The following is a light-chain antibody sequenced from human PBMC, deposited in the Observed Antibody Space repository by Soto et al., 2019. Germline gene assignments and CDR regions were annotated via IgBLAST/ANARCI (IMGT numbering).Light chain of an antibody. CDR1: QTISSW. J-gene: IGKJ5*01. V-gene: IGKV1-5*03. CDR2: KAS. Sequence: SVGHRVTITCRASQTISSWLAWYQQKPGKAPKLLIYKASTLKSGVPSRFSGSGSGTEFTLTISRLEPEDFAVYYCQQYGSSPTFGQGTRLEIK. CDR3: QQYGSSPT.